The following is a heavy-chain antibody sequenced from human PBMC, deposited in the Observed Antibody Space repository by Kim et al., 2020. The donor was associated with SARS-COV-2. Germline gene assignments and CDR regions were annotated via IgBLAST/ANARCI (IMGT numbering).Heavy chain of an antibody. CDR2: IYYSGST. V-gene: IGHV4-59*08. CDR1: GGSISSYY. J-gene: IGHJ5*02. D-gene: IGHD2-8*01. CDR3: ARQGAYDAKWFDP. Sequence: SETLSLTCTVSGGSISSYYWSWIRQPPGKGLEWIGYIYYSGSTNYNPSLKSRVTISVDTSKNQFSLKLTSATAADPAVYYCARQGAYDAKWFDPWGQGTL.